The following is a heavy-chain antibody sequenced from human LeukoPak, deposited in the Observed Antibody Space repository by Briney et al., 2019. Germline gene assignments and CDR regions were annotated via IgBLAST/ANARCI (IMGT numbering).Heavy chain of an antibody. CDR3: ARHRIPQKHYDSSGYYYPGAFDI. CDR2: IYYSGST. V-gene: IGHV4-39*01. Sequence: SETLSLTCTVSGGSISSSSYYWGWLRQPPGKGLEWIGSIYYSGSTYYNPSLKSRVTISVDTSKNQFSLKLSSVTAADTAVYYCARHRIPQKHYDSSGYYYPGAFDIWGQGTMVTVSS. D-gene: IGHD3-22*01. CDR1: GGSISSSSYY. J-gene: IGHJ3*02.